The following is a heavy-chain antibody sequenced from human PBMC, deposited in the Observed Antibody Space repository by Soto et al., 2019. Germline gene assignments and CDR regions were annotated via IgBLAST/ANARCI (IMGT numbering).Heavy chain of an antibody. CDR3: ARLSSGYHGYFDY. CDR2: IWYDGSNK. Sequence: QVQLVESGGGVVQPGRSLRLPCAASGFTFSSYGMHWVRQAPGKGLEWVAVIWYDGSNKYYADSVKGRFTISRDNSKNTLYLQMNSLRAEDTAVYYCARLSSGYHGYFDYWGQGTLVTVSS. CDR1: GFTFSSYG. J-gene: IGHJ4*02. D-gene: IGHD5-12*01. V-gene: IGHV3-33*01.